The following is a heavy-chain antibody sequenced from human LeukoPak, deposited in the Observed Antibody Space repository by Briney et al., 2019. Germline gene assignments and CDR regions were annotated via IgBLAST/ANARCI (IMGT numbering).Heavy chain of an antibody. Sequence: GGSLRLSCAASGFTFSSYGMYWVRQAPGKGLEWVAVISYDGSNKYYADSVKGRFTISRDNSKNTLYLQMNSLRAEDTAVYYFSVHYWSGGYGRWFDPWGQGTLVTVSS. CDR1: GFTFSSYG. CDR3: SVHYWSGGYGRWFDP. CDR2: ISYDGSNK. D-gene: IGHD3-10*01. J-gene: IGHJ5*02. V-gene: IGHV3-30*03.